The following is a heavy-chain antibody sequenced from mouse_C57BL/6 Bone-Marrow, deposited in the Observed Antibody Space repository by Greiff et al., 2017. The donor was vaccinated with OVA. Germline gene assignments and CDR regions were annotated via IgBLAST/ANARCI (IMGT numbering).Heavy chain of an antibody. Sequence: VQLQQSGAELVRPGASVKLSCKASGYTFTDYYINWVKQRPGQGLEWIARIYPGSGNTYYNEKFKGKATLTAEKSSSTAYMQLSSLTSEDSAVYFCAGYGPFGDYFDYWGQGTTLTVSS. CDR3: AGYGPFGDYFDY. J-gene: IGHJ2*01. CDR2: IYPGSGNT. D-gene: IGHD1-1*02. CDR1: GYTFTDYY. V-gene: IGHV1-76*01.